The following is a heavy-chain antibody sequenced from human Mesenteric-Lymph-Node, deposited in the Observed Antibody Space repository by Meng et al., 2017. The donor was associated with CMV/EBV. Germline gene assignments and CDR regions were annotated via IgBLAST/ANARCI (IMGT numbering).Heavy chain of an antibody. CDR1: GFTFSDYY. V-gene: IGHV3-7*01. CDR3: ARRSYYYGMDV. J-gene: IGHJ6*02. CDR2: IKQDGSEK. Sequence: GGSLRLSCAASGFTFSDYYMSWIRQAPGKGLEWVANIKQDGSEKYYVDSVKGRFTISRDNAKNSLYLQMNSLRAEDTAVYYCARRSYYYGMDVWGQGTTVTVSS.